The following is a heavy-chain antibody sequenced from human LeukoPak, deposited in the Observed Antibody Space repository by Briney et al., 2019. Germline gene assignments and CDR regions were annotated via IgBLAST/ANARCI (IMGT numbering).Heavy chain of an antibody. Sequence: ASVKVSCKASGYTFTGYYMHWVRQAPGQGLEWMGWINPNSGGTNYAQKFQGRVTVTRDTSISTAYMELSRLRSDDTAVYYCARDCGELRGMDVWGPGTMVTVSS. V-gene: IGHV1-2*02. J-gene: IGHJ6*02. CDR1: GYTFTGYY. D-gene: IGHD1-7*01. CDR3: ARDCGELRGMDV. CDR2: INPNSGGT.